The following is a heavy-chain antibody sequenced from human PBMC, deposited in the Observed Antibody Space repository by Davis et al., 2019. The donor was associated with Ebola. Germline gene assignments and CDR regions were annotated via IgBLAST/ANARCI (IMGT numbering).Heavy chain of an antibody. CDR1: GYTFTSYY. Sequence: SVKVSCKASGYTFTSYYMHWVRQAPGQGLQWIGGIIPIFKATYYAQKFQGRFTITADQSTNTVYMQLSSLRSDDTAVYYCARNDTASKWFDPWGQGTLVTVSS. CDR3: ARNDTASKWFDP. V-gene: IGHV1-69*13. D-gene: IGHD5-18*01. CDR2: IIPIFKAT. J-gene: IGHJ5*01.